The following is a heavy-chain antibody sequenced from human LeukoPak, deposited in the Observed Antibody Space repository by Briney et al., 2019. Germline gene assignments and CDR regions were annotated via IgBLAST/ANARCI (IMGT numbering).Heavy chain of an antibody. CDR2: ISGSGGST. CDR1: GFTFSSYA. V-gene: IGHV3-23*01. CDR3: AKDGRQSSGSLSPPYNDY. D-gene: IGHD3-22*01. J-gene: IGHJ4*02. Sequence: AGGSLRLSCAASGFTFSSYAMSWVRQAPGKGLEWVSAISGSGGSTYYADSVKGRFTISRDNSKNTLYLQMNSLRAEDTAVYYCAKDGRQSSGSLSPPYNDYWGQGTLVTVSS.